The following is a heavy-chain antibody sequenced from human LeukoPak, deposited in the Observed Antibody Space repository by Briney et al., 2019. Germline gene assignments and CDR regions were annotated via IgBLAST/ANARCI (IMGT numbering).Heavy chain of an antibody. D-gene: IGHD6-13*01. CDR2: IRYDGSNK. J-gene: IGHJ4*02. V-gene: IGHV3-30*02. CDR3: AKVPTGYSSSWSLMYY. CDR1: GFTFSSYG. Sequence: GGSLRLSCAASGFTFSSYGMHWVRQAPGKGLEWVAFIRYDGSNKYYADSVKGRFTISRDNSKNTLYLQMNSLRAEDTAVYYCAKVPTGYSSSWSLMYYWGQGTLVTASS.